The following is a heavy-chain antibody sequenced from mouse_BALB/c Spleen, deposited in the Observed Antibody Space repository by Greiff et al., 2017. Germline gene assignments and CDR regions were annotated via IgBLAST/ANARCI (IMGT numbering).Heavy chain of an antibody. CDR1: GYTFTSYW. CDR2: IYPGDGDT. V-gene: IGHV1-87*01. CDR3: ARRELGRDYAMDY. J-gene: IGHJ4*01. D-gene: IGHD4-1*01. Sequence: QVQLKESGAELARPGASVKLSCKASGYTFTSYWMQWVKQRPGQGLEWIGAIYPGDGDTRYTQKFKGKATLTADKSSSTAYMQLSSLASEDSAVYYCARRELGRDYAMDYWGQGTSVTVSS.